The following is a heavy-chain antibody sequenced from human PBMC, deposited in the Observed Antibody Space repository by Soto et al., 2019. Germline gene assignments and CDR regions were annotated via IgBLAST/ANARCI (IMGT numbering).Heavy chain of an antibody. CDR1: GGTFSSYA. J-gene: IGHJ6*04. CDR3: ASAPRGITMVRGVMSPYGMDV. CDR2: IIPIFGTA. V-gene: IGHV1-69*01. D-gene: IGHD3-10*01. Sequence: QGQLVQSGAEVKKPASSVKVSCKASGGTFSSYAISWVRQVPGQGLEWMGGIIPIFGTANYAQKFQGRVTITADESTSTAYMELSSLRSEDTAVYYCASAPRGITMVRGVMSPYGMDVWGKGTTVTVAA.